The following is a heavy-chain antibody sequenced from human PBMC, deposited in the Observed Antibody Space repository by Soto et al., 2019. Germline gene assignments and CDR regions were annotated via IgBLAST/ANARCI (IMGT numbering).Heavy chain of an antibody. CDR3: AKDIDAYFDY. Sequence: QVQLVESGGGVVQPGRSLRLSCAASGFTFSSYGMHWVRQAPGKGLEWVAVISYDGSNKYYADSVKGRFTISRDNSKNTLYLQMNSLRAEDMAVYYCAKDIDAYFDYWGQGTLVTVSS. CDR1: GFTFSSYG. CDR2: ISYDGSNK. J-gene: IGHJ4*02. D-gene: IGHD3-16*02. V-gene: IGHV3-30*18.